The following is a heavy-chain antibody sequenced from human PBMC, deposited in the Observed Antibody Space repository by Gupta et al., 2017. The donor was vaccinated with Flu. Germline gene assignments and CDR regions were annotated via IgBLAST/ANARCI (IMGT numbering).Heavy chain of an antibody. CDR1: GFTFSSYW. J-gene: IGHJ4*02. V-gene: IGHV3-7*04. D-gene: IGHD3-10*01. Sequence: EVQLVESGGGLVQPGGSLRLSCAASGFTFSSYWMSWVRQAAGKGLEWVGNIKQDGRWKYYVDSLKGRFTISRDNAKNSLYLQMNSLRAEDTAVYYCARYLKPYKMPLDYWGQGTLVTVSS. CDR3: ARYLKPYKMPLDY. CDR2: IKQDGRWK.